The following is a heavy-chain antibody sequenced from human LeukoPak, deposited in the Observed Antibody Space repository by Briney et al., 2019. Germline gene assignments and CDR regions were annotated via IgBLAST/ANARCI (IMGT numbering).Heavy chain of an antibody. Sequence: SETLSLTCTVSGGSISSYYWSWIRQPPGKGLEWIGYIHYSGSTNYNPSLKSRVTISVDTSKNQFSLKLSSVTAADTAVYYCARLAGDSSVAFDIWGQGTMVTVSS. D-gene: IGHD3-3*01. CDR3: ARLAGDSSVAFDI. CDR2: IHYSGST. J-gene: IGHJ3*02. CDR1: GGSISSYY. V-gene: IGHV4-59*08.